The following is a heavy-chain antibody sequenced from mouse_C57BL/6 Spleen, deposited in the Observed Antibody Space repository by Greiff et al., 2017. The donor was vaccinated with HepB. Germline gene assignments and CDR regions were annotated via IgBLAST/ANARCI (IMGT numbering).Heavy chain of an antibody. CDR2: IYPRSGNT. Sequence: QVQLQQSGAELARPGASVKLSCKASGYTFTSYGISWVKQRTGQGLEWIGEIYPRSGNTYYNEKFKGKATLTADKSSSTSYMELRSLTSEDSAVYFCARDWDENYFDYWGQGTTLTVSS. V-gene: IGHV1-81*01. J-gene: IGHJ2*01. CDR1: GYTFTSYG. CDR3: ARDWDENYFDY. D-gene: IGHD4-1*01.